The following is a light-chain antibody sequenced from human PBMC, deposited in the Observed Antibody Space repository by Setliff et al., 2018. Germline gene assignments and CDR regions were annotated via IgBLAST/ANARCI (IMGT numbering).Light chain of an antibody. CDR3: SSYTSSSTRV. Sequence: QSALTQPASVSGSPGQSITISCTGTSSDVGYYNYVSWYQQHPGKAPKLMIYAVSPRPSGVSTRCSGSPSGNTASLTISGLQAEDEADYYCSSYTSSSTRVFGTGTKVTVL. CDR1: SSDVGYYNY. V-gene: IGLV2-14*01. J-gene: IGLJ1*01. CDR2: AVS.